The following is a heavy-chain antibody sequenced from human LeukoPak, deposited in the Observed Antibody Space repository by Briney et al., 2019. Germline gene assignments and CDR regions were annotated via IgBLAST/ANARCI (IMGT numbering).Heavy chain of an antibody. J-gene: IGHJ3*02. CDR2: IYYSGST. Sequence: SETLSLTCTVSGGSISSYYWSWIRQPPGKGLEWIGYIYYSGSTNYNPSLKSRVTISVDTSKNQFSLKLSSVTAADTAVYYCARDTTMPHAFDIWARGTMVTVSS. CDR3: ARDTTMPHAFDI. CDR1: GGSISSYY. D-gene: IGHD5-24*01. V-gene: IGHV4-59*01.